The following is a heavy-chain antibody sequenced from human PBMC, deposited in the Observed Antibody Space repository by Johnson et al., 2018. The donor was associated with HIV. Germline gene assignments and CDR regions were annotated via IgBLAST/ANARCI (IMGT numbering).Heavy chain of an antibody. CDR1: GFTFSNAW. CDR3: TTAIVIDAFDI. V-gene: IGHV3-15*01. D-gene: IGHD3-16*02. CDR2: IKSKVDGGTT. J-gene: IGHJ3*02. Sequence: VQLVESGGGLVKPGGSLRLSCAVSGFTFSNAWMRWVRQAPGKGLEWVGRIKSKVDGGTTDYAAPVKGRFTVSRDDSKNTLYLQMNSLTTEDTAVYYCTTAIVIDAFDIWGQGTMVTVSS.